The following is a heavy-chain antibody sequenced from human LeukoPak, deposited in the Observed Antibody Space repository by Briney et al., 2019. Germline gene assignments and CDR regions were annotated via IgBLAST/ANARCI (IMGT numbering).Heavy chain of an antibody. CDR3: AELGITMIGGV. J-gene: IGHJ6*04. Sequence: GGSLRLSCAASGFTFSSYEMNWVRQAPGKGLEWVSYISSSGSTIYYADSVKGRFTISRDNVKNSLYPQMNSLRAEDAAVYYCAELGITMIGGVWGKGTTVTISS. V-gene: IGHV3-48*03. CDR1: GFTFSSYE. CDR2: ISSSGSTI. D-gene: IGHD3-10*02.